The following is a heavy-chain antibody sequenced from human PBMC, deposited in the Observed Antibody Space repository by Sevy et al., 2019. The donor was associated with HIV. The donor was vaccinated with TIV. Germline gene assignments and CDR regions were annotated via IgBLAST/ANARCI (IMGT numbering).Heavy chain of an antibody. CDR2: ISYDGSSK. D-gene: IGHD6-19*01. V-gene: IGHV3-30-3*01. J-gene: IGHJ4*02. CDR3: TGDAGYSTGWYPSDY. CDR1: GFSVSTHA. Sequence: GGSLRLSCAASGFSVSTHAMHWVRQAPGKGLEWVALISYDGSSKYYADSVKGRLTISRDNSKNTLYLQMSSLGPDDTAVYYCTGDAGYSTGWYPSDYWGQGTLVTVSS.